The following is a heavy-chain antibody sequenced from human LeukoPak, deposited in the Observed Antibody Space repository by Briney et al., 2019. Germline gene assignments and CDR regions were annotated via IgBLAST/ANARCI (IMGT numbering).Heavy chain of an antibody. D-gene: IGHD1-20*01. CDR1: GFTFSSYS. V-gene: IGHV3-21*01. CDR2: ISGSSSYI. J-gene: IGHJ4*02. Sequence: GGSLRLSRAASGFTFSSYSMNWVRQAPGKGLEWVSSISGSSSYIYHADSVKGRFTISRDNAKNSLYLQMNSLRAEDTAVYYCARAYNWNLDYWGQGTLVTVSS. CDR3: ARAYNWNLDY.